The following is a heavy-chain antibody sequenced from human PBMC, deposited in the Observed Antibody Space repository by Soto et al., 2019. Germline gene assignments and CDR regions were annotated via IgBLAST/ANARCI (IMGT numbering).Heavy chain of an antibody. CDR1: GYSLTSNG. Sequence: QVQLVQSGPEVKKPGAAVRVSCKASGYSLTSNGISWVRQAPGQGLEWMGWITPFNGDTKYAQKFRGRVTMTTDTATTTAYMDLRSLRSDDTAVYYCAIEMSGGDYFYGMDVWGQGTTVSVSS. D-gene: IGHD3-10*01. CDR3: AIEMSGGDYFYGMDV. CDR2: ITPFNGDT. J-gene: IGHJ6*02. V-gene: IGHV1-18*01.